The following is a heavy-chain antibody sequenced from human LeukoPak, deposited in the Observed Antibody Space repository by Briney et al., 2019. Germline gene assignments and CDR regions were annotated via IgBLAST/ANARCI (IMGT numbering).Heavy chain of an antibody. CDR3: ARHRYSGSDTQGFDY. J-gene: IGHJ4*02. Sequence: GESLKISCKGSGYRFTDYWIAWVRQMPGKGLEWMGIVYPSNSETRYSPSFQGQVPISADKSISTGYLQWSSLKASDTAMYFCARHRYSGSDTQGFDYWGQGTLVTVSS. CDR2: VYPSNSET. D-gene: IGHD5-12*01. V-gene: IGHV5-51*01. CDR1: GYRFTDYW.